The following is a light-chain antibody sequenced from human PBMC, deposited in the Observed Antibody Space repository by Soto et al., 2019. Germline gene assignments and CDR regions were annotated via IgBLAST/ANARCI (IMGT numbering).Light chain of an antibody. CDR3: QTWGTGIRV. CDR1: GGHSSYP. V-gene: IGLV4-69*01. Sequence: QSVLTQSPSASASLGASVKLTCTLRGGHSSYPIAWHQQQPEKGPRYLMKLNSDGSHSKGDGIPDRFSGSSSGAERYLTISSLQSEDEADYYCQTWGTGIRVFGGGTKLTVL. CDR2: LNSDGSH. J-gene: IGLJ2*01.